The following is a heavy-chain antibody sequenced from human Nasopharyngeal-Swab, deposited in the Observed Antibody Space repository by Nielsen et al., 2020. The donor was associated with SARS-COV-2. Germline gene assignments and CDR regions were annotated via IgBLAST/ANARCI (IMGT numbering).Heavy chain of an antibody. J-gene: IGHJ6*02. CDR1: GFTSSSYA. Sequence: GGSLRLSCAASGFTSSSYAMSWVRQAPGKGLEWVSVIYSGGSSTYYADSVKGRFTISRDNSKNTLYLQMNSLRAEDTAVYYCAKVGGDTAMGYGMDVWGQGTTVTVSS. CDR3: AKVGGDTAMGYGMDV. D-gene: IGHD5-18*01. CDR2: IYSGGSST. V-gene: IGHV3-23*03.